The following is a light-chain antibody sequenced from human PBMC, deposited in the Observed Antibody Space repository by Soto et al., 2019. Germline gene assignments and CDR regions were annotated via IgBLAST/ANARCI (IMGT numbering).Light chain of an antibody. Sequence: EIVLTQSPATLSLSPGDRATLSCRASQSVSNNYLAWYQQKPGQAPRLLVYGVSSRATDVPDRFSGSGSGTDFTLTISRLEPEDFAVYYCQQYTDSRTFGQGTKVDI. J-gene: IGKJ1*01. CDR3: QQYTDSRT. CDR1: QSVSNNY. CDR2: GVS. V-gene: IGKV3-20*01.